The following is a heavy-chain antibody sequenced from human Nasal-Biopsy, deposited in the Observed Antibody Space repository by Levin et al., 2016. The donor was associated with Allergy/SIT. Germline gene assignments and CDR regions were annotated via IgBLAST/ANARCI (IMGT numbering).Heavy chain of an antibody. J-gene: IGHJ4*02. CDR1: GYTFTTYS. CDR3: ARHDYGDNPNFDY. CDR2: IYPSDSNT. D-gene: IGHD4-17*01. V-gene: IGHV5-51*01. Sequence: KVSCKASGYTFTTYSIAWVRQMPGKGLEWLGTIYPSDSNTRYSPSFQGQVTISADKSISTASLQWRSLQASDTAIYYCARHDYGDNPNFDYWGLGTRVTVSS.